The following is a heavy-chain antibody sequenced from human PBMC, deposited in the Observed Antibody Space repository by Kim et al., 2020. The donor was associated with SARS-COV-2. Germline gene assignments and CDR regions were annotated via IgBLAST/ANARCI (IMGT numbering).Heavy chain of an antibody. J-gene: IGHJ4*02. D-gene: IGHD3-10*01. V-gene: IGHV3-30-3*01. Sequence: GGSLRLSCAASGFTFSSYAMHWVRQAPGKGLEWVAVISYDGSNKYYADSVKGRFTISRDNSKNTLYLQMNSLRAEDTAVYYCARGGTYYYGSEGTDYWGQGTLVTVSS. CDR1: GFTFSSYA. CDR2: ISYDGSNK. CDR3: ARGGTYYYGSEGTDY.